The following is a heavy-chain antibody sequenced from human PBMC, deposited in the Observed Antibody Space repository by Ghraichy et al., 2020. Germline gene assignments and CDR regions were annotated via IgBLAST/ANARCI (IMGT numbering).Heavy chain of an antibody. CDR2: INHSGST. V-gene: IGHV4-34*01. Sequence: SETLSLTCAVYGGSFSGYYWSWIRQPPGKGLEWIGEINHSGSTNYNPSLKSRVTISVDTSKNQFSLKLSSVTAADTAVYYCARGKNWGSGAFDIWGQGTMVTVSS. D-gene: IGHD7-27*01. CDR3: ARGKNWGSGAFDI. CDR1: GGSFSGYY. J-gene: IGHJ3*02.